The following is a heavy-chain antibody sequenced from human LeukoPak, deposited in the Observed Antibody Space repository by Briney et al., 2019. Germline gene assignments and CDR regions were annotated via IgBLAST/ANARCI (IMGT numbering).Heavy chain of an antibody. Sequence: SETLSLTCTVSGGSISSSSYYWGWIRQPPGKGLEWIGSIYYSGSTYYNPSLKSRVTISVDTSKNQFSLKLSSVTAADTAVYYCARHRPWGLAYWGQGTLVTVSS. CDR1: GGSISSSSYY. V-gene: IGHV4-39*01. CDR3: ARHRPWGLAY. CDR2: IYYSGST. J-gene: IGHJ4*02. D-gene: IGHD3-16*01.